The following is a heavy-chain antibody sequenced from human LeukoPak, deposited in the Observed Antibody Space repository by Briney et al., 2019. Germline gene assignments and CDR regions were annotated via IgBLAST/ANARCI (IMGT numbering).Heavy chain of an antibody. D-gene: IGHD2-21*02. CDR2: ICYSGST. J-gene: IGHJ3*02. CDR3: ARGTYFCGGDCYSNDAFDI. CDR1: GGSISSYY. V-gene: IGHV4-59*01. Sequence: PSETLSLTCTVSGGSISSYYWSWIRQPPGKGLEWVGYICYSGSTNYNPSLKSRVTISVDTSKNQFFLRLSSVTAADTAVYYCARGTYFCGGDCYSNDAFDIWGQGTMVTVSS.